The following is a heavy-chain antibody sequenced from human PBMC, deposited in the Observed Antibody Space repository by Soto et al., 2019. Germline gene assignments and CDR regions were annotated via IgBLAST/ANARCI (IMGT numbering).Heavy chain of an antibody. CDR1: GGSFSGFY. J-gene: IGHJ4*02. Sequence: PSETLSLTCAVYGGSFSGFYWSWFRQPPGKGLEWIGEINHSGSTNYNPSLKSRVTISVDTSKNQFSLKLSSVTAADTAVYYCASRGSESYPFDYWGQGTLVTVS. V-gene: IGHV4-34*01. CDR3: ASRGSESYPFDY. D-gene: IGHD3-10*01. CDR2: INHSGST.